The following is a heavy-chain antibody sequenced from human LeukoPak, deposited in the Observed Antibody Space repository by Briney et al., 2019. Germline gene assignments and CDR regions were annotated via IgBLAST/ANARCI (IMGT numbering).Heavy chain of an antibody. D-gene: IGHD5-18*01. J-gene: IGHJ5*02. CDR1: GGSISSYY. CDR2: IYYSGST. V-gene: IGHV4-59*12. Sequence: PSETLSLTCTVSGGSISSYYWSWIRQPPGKGLEWIGSIYYSGSTYYNPSLKSRVTISVDTSKNQFSLKLSSVAAADTAVYYCARDVDTAIPWFDPWGQGTLVTVSS. CDR3: ARDVDTAIPWFDP.